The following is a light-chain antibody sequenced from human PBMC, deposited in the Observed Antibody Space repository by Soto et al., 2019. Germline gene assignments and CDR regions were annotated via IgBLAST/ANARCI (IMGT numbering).Light chain of an antibody. Sequence: EIVLMPSPGTLSLYPGERATLSCRASQSVSSSYLAWYQQKPGQAPRLLIYGASSRATGIPDRFSGSGSGTDFTLTISRLEPEDFAVYYCQQYGSSPPWTFGQGTKVDIK. CDR1: QSVSSSY. V-gene: IGKV3-20*01. CDR3: QQYGSSPPWT. CDR2: GAS. J-gene: IGKJ1*01.